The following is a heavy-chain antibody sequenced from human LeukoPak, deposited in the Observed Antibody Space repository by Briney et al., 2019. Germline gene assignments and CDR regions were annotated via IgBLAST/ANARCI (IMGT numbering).Heavy chain of an antibody. CDR2: IYHSGST. CDR1: GGSLSSSNW. Sequence: SRTLSLTCAVSGGSLSSSNWWSWVRQPPGKGLEWIGEIYHSGSTNYNPSLKSRVTISVDKSKNQFSLKLSSVTAADTAVYYCARDGTGVVIGRNHYYYYGMDVWGQGTTVTVSS. V-gene: IGHV4-4*02. J-gene: IGHJ6*02. CDR3: ARDGTGVVIGRNHYYYYGMDV. D-gene: IGHD3-3*01.